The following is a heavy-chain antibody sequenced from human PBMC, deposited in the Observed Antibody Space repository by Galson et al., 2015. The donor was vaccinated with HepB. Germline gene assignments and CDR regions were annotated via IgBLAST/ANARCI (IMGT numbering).Heavy chain of an antibody. CDR3: AEGVVPAAYYCMDV. Sequence: SVKVSCKASGYTFTNYYMHWVRQAPGQGLEWMGIINTNSDSTSYAQKFQGRGSMTRDTATSTHYMEVSSRRSEDTDVYFCAEGVVPAAYYCMDVWGQGTTVTVSS. D-gene: IGHD2-2*01. V-gene: IGHV1-46*01. CDR2: INTNSDST. CDR1: GYTFTNYY. J-gene: IGHJ6*02.